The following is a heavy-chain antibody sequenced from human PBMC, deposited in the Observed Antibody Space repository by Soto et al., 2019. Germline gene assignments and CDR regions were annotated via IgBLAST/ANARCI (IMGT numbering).Heavy chain of an antibody. CDR3: ARDQLSSGLYVWFDP. J-gene: IGHJ5*02. CDR1: GGSISTYY. CDR2: IYYDGST. Sequence: HVQLQESGPGLVKPSETLSLTCTVSGGSISTYYWSWIRQPPGKGLEWIGCIYYDGSTSYNPSLRSRVTISVDTSKNQVSLILSSVTSAATAVYYCARDQLSSGLYVWFDPRGQGTLVTVSS. D-gene: IGHD6-25*01. V-gene: IGHV4-59*01.